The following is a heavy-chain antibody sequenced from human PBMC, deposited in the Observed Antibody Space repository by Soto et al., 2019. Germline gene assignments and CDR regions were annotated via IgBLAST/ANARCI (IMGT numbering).Heavy chain of an antibody. Sequence: SETLSLTCSVSGGSISSGGYSWSWIRQPPGKDLEWIAYIYHSGSTYYNPSLKSRVTISVDRSKNQFSLQLSSVPAADTAVYSCARLGGFYQSLESWGQGTLVTVSS. D-gene: IGHD3-22*01. CDR3: ARLGGFYQSLES. V-gene: IGHV4-30-2*01. CDR2: IYHSGST. CDR1: GGSISSGGYS. J-gene: IGHJ5*01.